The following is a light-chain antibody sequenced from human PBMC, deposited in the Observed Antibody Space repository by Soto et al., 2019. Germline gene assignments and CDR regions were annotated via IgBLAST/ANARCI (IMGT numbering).Light chain of an antibody. CDR3: QQYCCAPRT. CDR2: AAS. V-gene: IGKV3-20*01. Sequence: EIMLTQSPGTLSLSPGDRATLSCRANQTITSSYLAWYQQKPGQAPRLLIYAASGRATGIPDRFSGSGSGTDFTLTISRLEPEDFAVYYCQQYCCAPRTFGQGTKVEIK. J-gene: IGKJ1*01. CDR1: QTITSSY.